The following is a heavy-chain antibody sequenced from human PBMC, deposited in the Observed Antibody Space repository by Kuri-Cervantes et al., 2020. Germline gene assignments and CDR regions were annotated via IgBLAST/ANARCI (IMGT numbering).Heavy chain of an antibody. CDR2: ISSSSSYI. D-gene: IGHD2-15*01. V-gene: IGHV3-21*04. J-gene: IGHJ3*02. CDR3: ARGYCSGGSCYGAFDI. Sequence: GESLKISCAASGFTFDDYAMHWVRQAPGKGLEWVSSISSSSSYIYYADSVKGRFTISRDNAKNSLYLQMNSLRAEDAAVYYCARGYCSGGSCYGAFDIWGQGTMVTVSS. CDR1: GFTFDDYA.